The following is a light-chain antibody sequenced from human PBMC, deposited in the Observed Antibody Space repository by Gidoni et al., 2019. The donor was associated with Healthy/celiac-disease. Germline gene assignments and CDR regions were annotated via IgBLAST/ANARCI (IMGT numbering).Light chain of an antibody. V-gene: IGLV3-27*01. CDR2: KDS. CDR3: YSAADNNVV. J-gene: IGLJ2*01. Sequence: SYQLTPPSSVSVSPGQTARITCSGDVLAKKYARWFQQKPGQDPVLVIYKDSERPSGIPERFSGSSSGTTVTLTISGAQVEDEADYYCYSAADNNVVFGGGTKLTVL. CDR1: VLAKKY.